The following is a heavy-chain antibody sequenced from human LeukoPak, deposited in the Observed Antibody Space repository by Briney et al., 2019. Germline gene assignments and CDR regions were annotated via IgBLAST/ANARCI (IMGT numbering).Heavy chain of an antibody. D-gene: IGHD3-16*02. V-gene: IGHV3-30*02. CDR1: GFAFGTYG. Sequence: GGSLRLSCVASGFAFGTYGIHWVRQAPGKGPEWIGFIHFDGSNSFYANSVKGRFSISRDNSRNILYLQMNSLTAEDTAFYYCAKGRVVDLSLRYQEGFEYWGQGTQVTVSS. CDR2: IHFDGSNS. J-gene: IGHJ4*02. CDR3: AKGRVVDLSLRYQEGFEY.